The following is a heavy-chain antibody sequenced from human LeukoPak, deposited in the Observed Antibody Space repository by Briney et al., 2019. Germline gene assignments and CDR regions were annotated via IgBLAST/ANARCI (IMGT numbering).Heavy chain of an antibody. J-gene: IGHJ4*02. CDR3: AKGGYSYDSSGHNYFVY. CDR1: GFTFTSYG. CDR2: IRYDGSNR. D-gene: IGHD3-22*01. V-gene: IGHV3-30*02. Sequence: GGSLRLSCAASGFTFTSYGMHWVRQAPGKGLEWVAFIRYDGSNRNYADSVKGRFTISRDNSRNTLYLQMNSLRAEDTAVYYCAKGGYSYDSSGHNYFVYWGQGTLVTVSS.